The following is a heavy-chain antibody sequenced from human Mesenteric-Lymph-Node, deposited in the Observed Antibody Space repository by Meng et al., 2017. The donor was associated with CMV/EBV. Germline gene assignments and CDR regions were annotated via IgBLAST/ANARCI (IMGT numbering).Heavy chain of an antibody. Sequence: CTFTGISFSTSGVGVGWIRQPPGKALEWLALIFWDDDTRYNPSLKNRLTITKDTSKSQVVLTMTNLDPVDTATYYCAHRRGSNWFDPWGQGTLVTVSS. CDR3: AHRRGSNWFDP. CDR2: IFWDDDT. D-gene: IGHD2-15*01. J-gene: IGHJ5*02. V-gene: IGHV2-5*02. CDR1: GISFSTSGVG.